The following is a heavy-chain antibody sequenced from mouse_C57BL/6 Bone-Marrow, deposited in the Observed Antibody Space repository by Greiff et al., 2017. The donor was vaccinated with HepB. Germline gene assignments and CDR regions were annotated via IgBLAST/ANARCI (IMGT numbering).Heavy chain of an antibody. CDR1: GYSFTGYY. Sequence: VQLQQSGPELVKPGASVKISCKASGYSFTGYYMNWVKQSPEKSLEWIGEINPSTGGTTYNQKFKAKATLTVDKSSSTAYMQLKSLTSEDSAVHYCASEGVTTGFAYWGQGTLVTVSA. V-gene: IGHV1-42*01. J-gene: IGHJ3*01. D-gene: IGHD2-2*01. CDR2: INPSTGGT. CDR3: ASEGVTTGFAY.